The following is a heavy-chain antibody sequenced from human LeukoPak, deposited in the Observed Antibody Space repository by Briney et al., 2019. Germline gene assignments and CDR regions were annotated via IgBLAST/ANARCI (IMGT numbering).Heavy chain of an antibody. CDR2: IYHSGST. CDR3: ARVLGCSGGSCYGDYYYYYGMDV. D-gene: IGHD2-15*01. Sequence: SETLSLTCTVSGYSISSGYYWGWIRQPPGKGLEWIGSIYHSGSTYYNPSLKSRVTISVDTSKNQFSLELSSVTAADTAVYYCARVLGCSGGSCYGDYYYYYGMDVWGQGTTVTVSS. CDR1: GYSISSGYY. V-gene: IGHV4-38-2*02. J-gene: IGHJ6*02.